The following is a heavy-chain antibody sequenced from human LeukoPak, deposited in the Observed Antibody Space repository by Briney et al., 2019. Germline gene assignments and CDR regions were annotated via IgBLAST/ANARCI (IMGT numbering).Heavy chain of an antibody. CDR1: GYTLTELS. J-gene: IGHJ5*02. Sequence: ASVKVSCKASGYTLTELSMHWVRQAPGKGLEWMGGFDPEDGETIYAQKFQGRVTMTEDTSTDTAYMELSSLRSEDTAVYYCATENPGDLALRRRGWFDPWGQGTLVTVSS. CDR3: ATENPGDLALRRRGWFDP. V-gene: IGHV1-24*01. CDR2: FDPEDGET. D-gene: IGHD7-27*01.